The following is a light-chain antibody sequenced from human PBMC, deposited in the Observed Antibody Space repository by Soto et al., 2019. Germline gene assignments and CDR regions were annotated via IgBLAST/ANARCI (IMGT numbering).Light chain of an antibody. CDR3: SSYTSSSTLGV. V-gene: IGLV2-14*01. Sequence: QSALTQPASVSGSPGQSITISCTGTSSDVGGYNYVSWYQQHPGKAPKLMIYDVSNGPSGVSNRFSGSKSGNTASLTISRLHDEDEADYYCSSYTSSSTLGVFGTGTKVTVL. CDR2: DVS. J-gene: IGLJ1*01. CDR1: SSDVGGYNY.